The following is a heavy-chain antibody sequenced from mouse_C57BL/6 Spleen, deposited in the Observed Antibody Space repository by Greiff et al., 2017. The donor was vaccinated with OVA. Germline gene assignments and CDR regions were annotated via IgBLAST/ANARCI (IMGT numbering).Heavy chain of an antibody. D-gene: IGHD2-10*01. V-gene: IGHV1-9*01. J-gene: IGHJ4*01. Sequence: VPLQQSGAELMKPGASVKLSCKATGYTFTGYWIEWVKQRPGHGLEWIGEILPGSGSTNYNEKFKGKATFTADTSSNSAYMQLSSLTTEDSAIESCSSVGPYYGTYFYAIDYWGQGTSVTVSS. CDR2: ILPGSGST. CDR3: SSVGPYYGTYFYAIDY. CDR1: GYTFTGYW.